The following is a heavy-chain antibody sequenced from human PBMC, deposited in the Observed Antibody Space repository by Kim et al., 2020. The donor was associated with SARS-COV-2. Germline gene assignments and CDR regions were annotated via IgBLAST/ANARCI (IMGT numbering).Heavy chain of an antibody. CDR1: GFTFSTYA. CDR2: IGCDGST. D-gene: IGHD5-12*01. CDR3: SKDVYGYSAMDI. Sequence: GGSLRLSCVASGFTFSTYAMNWVRQTPGKGLEWVSGIGCDGSTHYAASVMGRFTISRDNSRNTLHLQMSSRMVADTAVFYCSKDVYGYSAMDICCQGTT. V-gene: IGHV3-23*01. J-gene: IGHJ6*02.